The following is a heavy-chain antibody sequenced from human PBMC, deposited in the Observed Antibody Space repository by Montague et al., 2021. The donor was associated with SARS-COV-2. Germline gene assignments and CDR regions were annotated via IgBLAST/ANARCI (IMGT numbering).Heavy chain of an antibody. D-gene: IGHD6-13*01. CDR2: IYNSGST. V-gene: IGHV4-59*01. J-gene: IGHJ3*02. CDR1: GGSISRYS. CDR3: AGVGRGSSWYEVAFDI. Sequence: SETLSLTCTVSGGSISRYSWTWIRQPPGKGLEWIGYIYNSGSTNYNPSLTGRVTISVDTSKNQFSLKLSSVAAADTAVYYCAGVGRGSSWYEVAFDIWGQGTMVTVSS.